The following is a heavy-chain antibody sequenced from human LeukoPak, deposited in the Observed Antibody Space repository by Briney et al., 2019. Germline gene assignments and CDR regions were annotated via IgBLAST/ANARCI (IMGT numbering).Heavy chain of an antibody. D-gene: IGHD3-9*01. CDR1: GGSISSNNW. J-gene: IGHJ4*02. CDR2: IYHDGST. CDR3: ARLLLDYFDWSRSPFFDY. Sequence: PSETLSLTCAVSGGSISSNNWWIWVRQSPEKGLEWIGEIYHDGSTNYNPSLKSRVTISVDTSKNQFSLKLSSVTAADTAVYYCARLLLDYFDWSRSPFFDYWGQGTLVTVSS. V-gene: IGHV4-4*02.